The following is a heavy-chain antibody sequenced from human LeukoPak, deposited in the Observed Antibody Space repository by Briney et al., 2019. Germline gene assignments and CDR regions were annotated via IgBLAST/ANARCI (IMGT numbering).Heavy chain of an antibody. J-gene: IGHJ3*02. CDR3: ARAVGYDILTGSDAFDI. Sequence: SETLSLTCAVYGGSFSGYYWSWIRQPPGKGLEWIGEINHSESTNYNPSLRSRVTISVDTSKNQFSLKLSSVTAADTAVYYCARAVGYDILTGSDAFDIWGQGTMVTVSS. D-gene: IGHD3-9*01. CDR1: GGSFSGYY. V-gene: IGHV4-34*01. CDR2: INHSEST.